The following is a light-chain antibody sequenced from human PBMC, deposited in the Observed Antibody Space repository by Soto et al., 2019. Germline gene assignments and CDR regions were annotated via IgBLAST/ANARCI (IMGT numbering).Light chain of an antibody. CDR2: GAS. J-gene: IGKJ5*01. CDR3: QQYNNWLRT. CDR1: KSFSSN. Sequence: EIVMTQSPAALSVSPGERATLSCRASKSFSSNLAWYQQKPGQAPRLLISGASTRATGVPARFSGSGSGTELTLTISSLQSEDFAVYYCQQYNNWLRTFGQGTRLEI. V-gene: IGKV3-15*01.